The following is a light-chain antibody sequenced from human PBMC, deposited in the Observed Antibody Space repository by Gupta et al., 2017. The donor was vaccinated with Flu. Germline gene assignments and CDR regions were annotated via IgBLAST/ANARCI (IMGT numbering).Light chain of an antibody. CDR2: GAS. V-gene: IGKV1-39*01. CDR1: QSISRY. J-gene: IGKJ2*03. CDR3: PQHHYNPPSS. Sequence: DTQMTQSPSSLSASVGDRVTITCRSSQSISRYVNCYRQKPLRAPELLIYGASSLHSGVPSRFSGPAHGTNFTLTMTIRQPVDFATYFCPQHHYNPPSSF.